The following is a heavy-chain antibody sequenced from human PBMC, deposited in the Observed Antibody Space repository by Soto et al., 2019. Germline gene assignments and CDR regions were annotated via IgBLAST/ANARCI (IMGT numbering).Heavy chain of an antibody. Sequence: QVQLVESGGGVVQPGRSLRLSCAASGFTFSSYAMHWVRQAPGKGLEWVAVISYDGSNKYYADSVKGRFTISRDNSKNTLYLQMNSLRAEDTAVYYCARDPSDGYSSGWYREEYYYYGMDVWGQGTTVTVSS. D-gene: IGHD6-19*01. CDR1: GFTFSSYA. CDR3: ARDPSDGYSSGWYREEYYYYGMDV. J-gene: IGHJ6*02. V-gene: IGHV3-30-3*01. CDR2: ISYDGSNK.